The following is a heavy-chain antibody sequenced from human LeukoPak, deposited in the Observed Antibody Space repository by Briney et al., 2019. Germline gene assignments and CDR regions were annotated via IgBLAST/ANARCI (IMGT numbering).Heavy chain of an antibody. CDR1: GYTLTELS. J-gene: IGHJ4*02. CDR3: TTRGGSFSIFDY. CDR2: FDPEDGET. Sequence: ASVKVSCKVSGYTLTELSMHWVRQAPGKGLEWMGGFDPEDGETIYAQMFQGRVTMTEDTSTDTAYMELSSLRSEDTAVYYCTTRGGSFSIFDYWGQGTLVTVSS. V-gene: IGHV1-24*01. D-gene: IGHD1-26*01.